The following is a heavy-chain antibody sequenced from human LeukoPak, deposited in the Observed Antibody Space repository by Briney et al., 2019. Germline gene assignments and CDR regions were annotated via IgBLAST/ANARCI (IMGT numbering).Heavy chain of an antibody. J-gene: IGHJ3*02. CDR3: AYRKLYSSSWMGAFDI. CDR2: ISGSGGST. Sequence: GASVKVSCKASGGTFSSYAISWVRQAPGQGLEWVSAISGSGGSTYYADSVKGRFTISRDNSKNTLYLQMNSLRAEDTAVYYCAYRKLYSSSWMGAFDIWGQGTMVTVSS. V-gene: IGHV3-23*01. D-gene: IGHD6-13*01. CDR1: GGTFSSYA.